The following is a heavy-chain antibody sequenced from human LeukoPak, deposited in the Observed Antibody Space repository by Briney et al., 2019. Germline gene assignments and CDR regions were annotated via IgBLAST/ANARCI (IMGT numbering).Heavy chain of an antibody. D-gene: IGHD7-27*01. CDR1: GGSISSGGYY. Sequence: SETLSLTCTVSGGSISSGGYYWSWIRQPPGKGLEWIGYIYHSGSTYYNPSLKGRVTISVDRSKNQFSLKLSSVTAADTAVYYCARDQAGDRYYYYYMDVWGKGTTVTVSS. J-gene: IGHJ6*03. CDR3: ARDQAGDRYYYYYMDV. CDR2: IYHSGST. V-gene: IGHV4-30-2*01.